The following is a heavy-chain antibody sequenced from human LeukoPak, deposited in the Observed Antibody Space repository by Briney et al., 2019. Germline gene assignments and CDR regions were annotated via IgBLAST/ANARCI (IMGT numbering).Heavy chain of an antibody. D-gene: IGHD2-2*01. CDR1: GGSISSGDYY. Sequence: SQTLSLTCTVSGGSISSGDYYWTWIRQPPGKGLEWIGHIYASGSTNYNSSPKSRVTISVDAPNNQLSLRLSSVTAADTAVYYCASIVMIPTAMDYFYYMDVWGKGTKVTVSS. J-gene: IGHJ6*03. CDR2: IYASGST. CDR3: ASIVMIPTAMDYFYYMDV. V-gene: IGHV4-61*09.